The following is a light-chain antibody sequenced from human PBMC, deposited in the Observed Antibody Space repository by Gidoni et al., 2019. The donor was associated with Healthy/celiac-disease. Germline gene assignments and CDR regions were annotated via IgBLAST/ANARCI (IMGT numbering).Light chain of an antibody. CDR2: LGS. V-gene: IGKV2-28*01. Sequence: DIVMTQSPLSLPVTPGEPASIACRSSQSLLISNGYNYLNWYLQKPGQAPQLLIYLGSNRASGVPDRFSGSGSGTDFTLKISRVEAEDVGVYYCMQALQTLWTFGQGTKVEIK. J-gene: IGKJ1*01. CDR3: MQALQTLWT. CDR1: QSLLISNGYNY.